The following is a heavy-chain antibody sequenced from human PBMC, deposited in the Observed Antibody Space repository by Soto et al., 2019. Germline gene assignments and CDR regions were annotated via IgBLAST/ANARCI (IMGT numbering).Heavy chain of an antibody. CDR2: ISNSDDTT. CDR1: GFAFSRHA. J-gene: IGHJ4*02. D-gene: IGHD5-18*01. CDR3: AKGYADSDS. Sequence: EVQLFESGGGLVQPGGSRRLSGATSGFAFSRHAMSGVRQTPGRGLEWLSSISNSDDTTYYAASVKGRFTISRDMSKSTLFLQMSSLRAEDTAVYYCAKGYADSDSWGQGTQVTVSS. V-gene: IGHV3-23*01.